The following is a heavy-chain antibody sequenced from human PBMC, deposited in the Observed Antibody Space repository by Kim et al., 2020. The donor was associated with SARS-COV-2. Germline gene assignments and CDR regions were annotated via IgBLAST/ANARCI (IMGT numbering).Heavy chain of an antibody. CDR2: IYYSGST. CDR1: GGSISSSSYY. CDR3: ARVVMITFGGVIDLTFDAFDI. Sequence: SETLSLTCTVSGGSISSSSYYWGWIRQPPGKGLEWIGSIYYSGSTYYNPSLKSRVTISVDTSKNQFSLKLSSVTAADTAVYYCARVVMITFGGVIDLTFDAFDIWGQGTMVTVSS. J-gene: IGHJ3*02. D-gene: IGHD3-16*02. V-gene: IGHV4-39*01.